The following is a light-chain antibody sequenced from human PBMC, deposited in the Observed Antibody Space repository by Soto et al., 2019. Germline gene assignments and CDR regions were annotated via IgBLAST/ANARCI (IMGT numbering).Light chain of an antibody. CDR2: GSS. Sequence: EIVLTQSPGTLSLSPGERATLSCRGSPSITSSQLAWYQQRPGQAPRLLTYGSSSRATGIPDRFSGSGSGTDFTLTISILESEDFAVYYCLQYGSAPFTFGAGTKVEIK. CDR3: LQYGSAPFT. V-gene: IGKV3-20*01. J-gene: IGKJ4*01. CDR1: PSITSSQ.